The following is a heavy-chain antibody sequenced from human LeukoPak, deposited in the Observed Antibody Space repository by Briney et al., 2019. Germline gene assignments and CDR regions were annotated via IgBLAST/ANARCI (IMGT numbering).Heavy chain of an antibody. D-gene: IGHD3-22*01. CDR2: ISAYNGNT. CDR3: ARDYYYDSSGYYYDAFDI. J-gene: IGHJ3*02. CDR1: GYTFTSYG. Sequence: ASVKVSCKASGYTFTSYGISWVRQAPGQGLEWMGWISAYNGNTNYAQKLQGRVTMATDTSTSTAYTELRSLRSDDTAVYYCARDYYYDSSGYYYDAFDIWGQGTMVTVSS. V-gene: IGHV1-18*01.